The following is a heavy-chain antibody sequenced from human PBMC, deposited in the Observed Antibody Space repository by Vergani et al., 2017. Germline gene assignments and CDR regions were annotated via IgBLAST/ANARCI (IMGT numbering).Heavy chain of an antibody. V-gene: IGHV3-23*04. CDR2: ISGSGGST. Sequence: EVQLVESGGGLVQPGRSLRLSCAASGFTFSSYAMSWVRQAPGKGLEWVSAISGSGGSTYYADSVKGRFTISRDNSKNTLYLQMNSLRAEDTAVYYWARTYYYDSSGKGLGGHYFDYWGQGPLVTVSS. CDR1: GFTFSSYA. CDR3: ARTYYYDSSGKGLGGHYFDY. D-gene: IGHD3-22*01. J-gene: IGHJ4*02.